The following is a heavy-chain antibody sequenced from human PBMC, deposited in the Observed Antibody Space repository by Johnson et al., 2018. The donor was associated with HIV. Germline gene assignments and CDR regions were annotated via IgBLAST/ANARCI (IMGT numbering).Heavy chain of an antibody. CDR2: IKQDGSER. J-gene: IGHJ3*02. CDR3: ARDLRVGAIDAFDI. CDR1: AFSFSKYA. Sequence: VQLVESGGGLVQPGQSLRLSCAASAFSFSKYAMTWVRQAPGKGLEWVANIKQDGSERYYVDSEKGRFTISRDNAKNSLYLQMNSLRAEDTAMYYCARDLRVGAIDAFDIWGQGTMVTVSS. V-gene: IGHV3-7*03. D-gene: IGHD1-26*01.